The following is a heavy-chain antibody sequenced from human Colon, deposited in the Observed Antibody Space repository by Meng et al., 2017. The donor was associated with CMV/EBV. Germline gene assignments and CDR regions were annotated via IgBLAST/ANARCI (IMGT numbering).Heavy chain of an antibody. CDR3: AKGQGIIYD. CDR2: IGSTGTIA. CDR1: GFTFSSYA. Sequence: GGSLRLSCAGSGFTFSSYAMSWVRQAPGKGLEWISVIGSTGTIARYADSVKGRFAISRDNSTNTVYLQMNSLRAEDTAVYYCAKGQGIIYDWGQGTLVTVSS. J-gene: IGHJ4*02. V-gene: IGHV3-23*01. D-gene: IGHD5/OR15-5a*01.